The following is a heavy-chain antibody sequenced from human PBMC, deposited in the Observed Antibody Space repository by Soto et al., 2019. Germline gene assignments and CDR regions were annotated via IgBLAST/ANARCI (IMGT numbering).Heavy chain of an antibody. CDR3: ARATPPYYDFWSGPRDPNWFDP. CDR2: IYPGDSDT. V-gene: IGHV5-51*01. CDR1: GYSFTSYW. J-gene: IGHJ5*02. Sequence: GESLKISCKGSGYSFTSYWVGWVRQMPGKGLEWMGIIYPGDSDTRYSPSFQGQVTISADKSISTAYLQWSSLKASDTAMYYCARATPPYYDFWSGPRDPNWFDPWGQGTLVTVSS. D-gene: IGHD3-3*01.